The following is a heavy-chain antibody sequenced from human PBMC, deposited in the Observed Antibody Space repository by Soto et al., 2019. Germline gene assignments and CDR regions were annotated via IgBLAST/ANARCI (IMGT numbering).Heavy chain of an antibody. Sequence: WGSLRLSCAASGFTFSSYAMSWVRQAPGKGLEWVSAISGSGGSTYYADSVKGRFTISRDNSKNTLYLQMNSLRAEDTAVYYCAKYGYSSGWYYFDYWGQGTLVTVSS. CDR3: AKYGYSSGWYYFDY. D-gene: IGHD6-19*01. CDR2: ISGSGGST. CDR1: GFTFSSYA. J-gene: IGHJ4*02. V-gene: IGHV3-23*01.